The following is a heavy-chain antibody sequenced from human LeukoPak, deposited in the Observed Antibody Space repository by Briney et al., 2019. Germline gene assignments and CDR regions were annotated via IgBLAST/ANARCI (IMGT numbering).Heavy chain of an antibody. D-gene: IGHD3-3*01. CDR2: ISAYNGNT. Sequence: ASVKVSCKASGYTFTSYGISWVRQAPGQGLEWMGWISAYNGNTNYAQKLQGRVTMTTDTSTSTAYMELRSLRSDDTAVYYCARGGWTNYDFWSGYYPFDYWGQGTLVTVSS. V-gene: IGHV1-18*01. CDR3: ARGGWTNYDFWSGYYPFDY. J-gene: IGHJ4*02. CDR1: GYTFTSYG.